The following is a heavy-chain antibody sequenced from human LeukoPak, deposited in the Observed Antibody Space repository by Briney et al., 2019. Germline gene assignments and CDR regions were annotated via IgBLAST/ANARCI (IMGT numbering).Heavy chain of an antibody. CDR3: AKAYSSSWFPNYYYYGMDV. D-gene: IGHD6-13*01. V-gene: IGHV3-74*01. CDR1: GFTFSSYW. Sequence: GGSLRLSCAASGFTFSSYWMHWVRQAPGKGLVWVSRINSDGSSTSYADSVKGRFTISRGNSKNTLYLQMNSLRAEDTAVYYCAKAYSSSWFPNYYYYGMDVWGQGTTVTVSS. CDR2: INSDGSST. J-gene: IGHJ6*02.